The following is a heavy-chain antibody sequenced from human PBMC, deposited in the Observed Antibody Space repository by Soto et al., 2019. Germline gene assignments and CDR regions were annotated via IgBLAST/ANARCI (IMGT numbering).Heavy chain of an antibody. CDR2: IYSGGST. Sequence: GSLRLCSETSGLTVSSNYMSWVRQAPGKGLEWVSVIYSGGSTYYADSVKGRFTISRDNSKNKLYLQMNSLRAEDTAVYYCARVGTEHGMHVWGQGTTAT. J-gene: IGHJ6*02. CDR3: ARVGTEHGMHV. CDR1: GLTVSSNY. D-gene: IGHD1-26*01. V-gene: IGHV3-53*01.